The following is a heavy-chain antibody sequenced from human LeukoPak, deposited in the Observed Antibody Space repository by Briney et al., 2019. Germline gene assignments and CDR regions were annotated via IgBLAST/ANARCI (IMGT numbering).Heavy chain of an antibody. CDR1: GFTFRLFA. Sequence: PGRSLRLSCAASGFTFRLFAMHWVRQSPGKALEWVAVTTFDGRNNYYADSVKGRLTISRGNSKKTLYLQMESLRAEDTAVYYCARDFSDVDTVPPAWGQGTLVIVSS. D-gene: IGHD5-18*01. CDR2: TTFDGRNN. V-gene: IGHV3-30*04. J-gene: IGHJ1*01. CDR3: ARDFSDVDTVPPA.